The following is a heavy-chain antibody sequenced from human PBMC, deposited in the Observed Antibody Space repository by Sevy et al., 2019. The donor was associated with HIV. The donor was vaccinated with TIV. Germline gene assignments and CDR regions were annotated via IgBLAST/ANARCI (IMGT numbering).Heavy chain of an antibody. J-gene: IGHJ6*02. D-gene: IGHD3-22*01. CDR1: GFTFSSYA. Sequence: GGSLRLSCAASGFTFSSYAMHWVRQAPGKGLEWVAVISYDGSNKYYADSVKGRFTISRDNAKNSLYLQMNSLRDEDTAVYYCARDVYYYDSSGYYHYYYYGMDVWGQGTTVTVSS. CDR2: ISYDGSNK. V-gene: IGHV3-30-3*01. CDR3: ARDVYYYDSSGYYHYYYYGMDV.